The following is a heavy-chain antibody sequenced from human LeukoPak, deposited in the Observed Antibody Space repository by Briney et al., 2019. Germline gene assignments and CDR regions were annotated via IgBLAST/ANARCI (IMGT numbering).Heavy chain of an antibody. Sequence: GGSLRLSCAASGFTFDDYAMHWVRQAPGKGLEWVSGISWNSGSIDYADSVKGRFTISRDNAKNSLYLQMNSLRAEDMALYYCAKGSPSRGYFAYWGQGTLVTVSS. CDR1: GFTFDDYA. V-gene: IGHV3-9*03. CDR3: AKGSPSRGYFAY. J-gene: IGHJ4*02. CDR2: ISWNSGSI.